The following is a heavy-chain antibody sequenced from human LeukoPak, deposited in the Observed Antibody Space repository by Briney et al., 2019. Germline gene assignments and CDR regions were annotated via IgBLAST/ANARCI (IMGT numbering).Heavy chain of an antibody. J-gene: IGHJ4*02. V-gene: IGHV3-30*01. Sequence: GRSLGLSCAASGFTFKSYPMHWIRQTPGKGPEWVAAISFDGSNKYYADSVQGRFTLSRDNSNNILYLQMNSLRAEDMAVYYCARDPGNKQLGPFDYWGQGTLVTVSS. D-gene: IGHD3-10*01. CDR3: ARDPGNKQLGPFDY. CDR1: GFTFKSYP. CDR2: ISFDGSNK.